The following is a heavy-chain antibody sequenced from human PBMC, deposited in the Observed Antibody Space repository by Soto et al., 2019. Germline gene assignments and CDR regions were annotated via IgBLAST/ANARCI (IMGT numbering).Heavy chain of an antibody. CDR2: INPNSGGT. D-gene: IGHD3-16*02. J-gene: IGHJ5*02. Sequence: ASVKVSCKASGYTFTGYYMHWVRQAPGQGLEWMGWINPNSGGTNYAQEFQGRVTMTRDTSITTAYMEMSRLRPDDTAVYYCARAIKPLTAPDFNWFDPWGQGTLVTVSS. CDR1: GYTFTGYY. CDR3: ARAIKPLTAPDFNWFDP. V-gene: IGHV1-2*02.